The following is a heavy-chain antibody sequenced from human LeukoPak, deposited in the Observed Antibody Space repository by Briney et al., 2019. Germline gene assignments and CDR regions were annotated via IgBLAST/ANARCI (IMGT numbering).Heavy chain of an antibody. CDR3: ARDPFTAHRQRYSGSYLLY. V-gene: IGHV1-18*01. J-gene: IGHJ4*02. Sequence: GASVKVSCKASGYTFTSYGISWVRQAPGQGLEWMGWISAYNGNTNYAQKLQGRVTMTTDTSTSTAYMELRSLRSDDTAVYYCARDPFTAHRQRYSGSYLLYWGQGTLVTVSS. CDR2: ISAYNGNT. D-gene: IGHD1-26*01. CDR1: GYTFTSYG.